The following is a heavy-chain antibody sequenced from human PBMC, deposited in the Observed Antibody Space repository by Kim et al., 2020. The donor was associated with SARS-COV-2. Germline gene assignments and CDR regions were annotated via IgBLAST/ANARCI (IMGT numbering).Heavy chain of an antibody. D-gene: IGHD3-10*01. CDR2: IYYSGST. J-gene: IGHJ6*02. CDR3: AGDRVHYGSGSYYYYYYGMDV. CDR1: GGSVSSGSYY. V-gene: IGHV4-61*01. Sequence: SETLSLTCTVSGGSVSSGSYYWSWIRQPPGKGLEWIGYIYYSGSTNYNPSLKSRVTISVDTSKNQFSLKLSSVTAADTAVYYCAGDRVHYGSGSYYYYYYGMDVWGQGTTVTVSS.